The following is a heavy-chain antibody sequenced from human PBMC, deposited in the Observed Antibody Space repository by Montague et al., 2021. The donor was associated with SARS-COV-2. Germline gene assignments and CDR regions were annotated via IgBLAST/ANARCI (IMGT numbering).Heavy chain of an antibody. CDR2: VYYSGST. CDR3: ARLHCSSTSCYYLFFAVTSHFDY. Sequence: SETLSLTCTVSVGSISSSSYYWGWIRQPPGKGLEWIGCVYYSGSTYYNPSLKSRVTIYVDTSKNQFSLKLSSVTAADTAVYYCARLHCSSTSCYYLFFAVTSHFDYWGQGTLVTVSS. CDR1: VGSISSSSYY. J-gene: IGHJ4*02. V-gene: IGHV4-39*01. D-gene: IGHD2-2*01.